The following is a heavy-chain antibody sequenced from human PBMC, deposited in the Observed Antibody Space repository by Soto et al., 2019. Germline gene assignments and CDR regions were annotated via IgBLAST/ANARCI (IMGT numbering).Heavy chain of an antibody. V-gene: IGHV4-34*01. CDR2: INDSGST. CDR1: GGSFSGYY. D-gene: IGHD3-10*01. CDR3: ARGLLLWFGELSRRGGYYYYVDV. Sequence: QVQLQQWGAGLSKPSETLSLTCAVYGGSFSGYYWSWIRQTPGKGLERIGEINDSGSTNNNPSLKSRVTILVDTPKNQFSLKLSSVTAAVTAVYYCARGLLLWFGELSRRGGYYYYVDVWGKGTTVTVSS. J-gene: IGHJ6*03.